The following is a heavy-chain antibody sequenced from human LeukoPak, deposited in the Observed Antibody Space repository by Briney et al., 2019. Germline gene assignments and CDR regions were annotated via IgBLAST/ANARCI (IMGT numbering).Heavy chain of an antibody. CDR2: INHSGST. D-gene: IGHD4-23*01. CDR3: AWASPPAKVVTPSGGWFDP. Sequence: SETLSLTCAVYGGSFSGYYWSWIRQPPGKGLVWIGEINHSGSTNYNPSLKSRVTISVDTSKNQFSLQLSSVTAADTAVYYLAWASPPAKVVTPSGGWFDPWGQGTLVTVSS. CDR1: GGSFSGYY. J-gene: IGHJ5*02. V-gene: IGHV4-34*01.